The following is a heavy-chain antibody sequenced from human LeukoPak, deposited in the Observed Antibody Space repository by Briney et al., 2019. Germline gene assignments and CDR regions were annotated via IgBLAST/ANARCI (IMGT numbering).Heavy chain of an antibody. V-gene: IGHV1-8*01. Sequence: GSVKVSCKASVYTFTSYDINWVRPATGRGVEWMGWMNPNSGNTGYAQKFQGRVTMTRNTSRSTAYTALSRLRSEDTAVDYRARFVRGVNWFDPWGQGTLVTVSS. CDR2: MNPNSGNT. J-gene: IGHJ5*02. CDR1: VYTFTSYD. CDR3: ARFVRGVNWFDP. D-gene: IGHD3-10*01.